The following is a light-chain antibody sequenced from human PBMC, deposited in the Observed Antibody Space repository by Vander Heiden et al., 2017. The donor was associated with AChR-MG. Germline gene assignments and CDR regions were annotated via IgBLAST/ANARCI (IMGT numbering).Light chain of an antibody. CDR3: QQSYTLPPYT. V-gene: IGKV1-39*01. CDR2: GAS. Sequence: DIQMTQSPSSLSASVGDRVSITCRASQSIDNYLNWYQQKPGQAPNLLIYGASILHGGVPSRFSGSGSGTDFTLTISGLQPEDFATYYCQQSYTLPPYTFGQETKVEIK. CDR1: QSIDNY. J-gene: IGKJ2*01.